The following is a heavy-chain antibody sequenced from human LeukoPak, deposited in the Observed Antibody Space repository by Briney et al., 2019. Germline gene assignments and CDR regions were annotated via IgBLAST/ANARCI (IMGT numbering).Heavy chain of an antibody. CDR3: ARWHDFWSGYYDY. Sequence: PSETLSLTCTVSGGSISSYYWSWIRQPPGKGLEWIGYIYYSGSTNYNPSLKSRVTISVDTSKNQFSLKLSSVTAADTAVYYCARWHDFWSGYYDYWGQGTLVTVSS. V-gene: IGHV4-59*01. CDR1: GGSISSYY. D-gene: IGHD3-3*01. CDR2: IYYSGST. J-gene: IGHJ4*02.